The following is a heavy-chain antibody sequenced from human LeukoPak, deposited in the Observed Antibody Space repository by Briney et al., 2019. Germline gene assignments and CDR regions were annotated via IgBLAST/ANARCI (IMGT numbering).Heavy chain of an antibody. D-gene: IGHD2-15*01. Sequence: GGSLRLSCAASGFNFNSNAMNWVRQAPGKGLEWVSIMSSRGDTIYYADSVKGRFTISRDISKNTLFLQMNSLRVEDTAVYYCTREDCSGATCYGDGGHFQRWGQGTLVTVSS. V-gene: IGHV3-23*01. CDR1: GFNFNSNA. CDR2: MSSRGDTI. J-gene: IGHJ1*01. CDR3: TREDCSGATCYGDGGHFQR.